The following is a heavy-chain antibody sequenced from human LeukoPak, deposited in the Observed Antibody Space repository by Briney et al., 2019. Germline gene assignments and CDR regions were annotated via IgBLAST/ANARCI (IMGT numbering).Heavy chain of an antibody. J-gene: IGHJ3*02. CDR2: IYYSGST. V-gene: IGHV4-59*01. Sequence: PSETLSLTCTVSGGSISSYYWSWIRQPPGKGLEWIGYIYYSGSTNYNPSLKSRVTISVDTSKNQFSLKLSSVTAADTAVYYCARDRVVGWGGEASDIWGQGTMVTVSS. CDR1: GGSISSYY. D-gene: IGHD3-16*01. CDR3: ARDRVVGWGGEASDI.